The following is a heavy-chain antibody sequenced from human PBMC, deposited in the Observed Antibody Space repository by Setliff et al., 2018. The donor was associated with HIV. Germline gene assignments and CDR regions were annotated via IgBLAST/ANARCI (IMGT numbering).Heavy chain of an antibody. CDR3: ARTPARKGRGVYYFDY. J-gene: IGHJ4*02. Sequence: GASVKVSCKASGYTFASYSFTWVRQVPGQGLEWMGWISPYFGNTNYAQNLQGRVTLTTDTSTSTAYMELRSLKSDDTAVYYCARTPARKGRGVYYFDYWGQGTLVTVSS. CDR2: ISPYFGNT. CDR1: GYTFASYS. D-gene: IGHD1-26*01. V-gene: IGHV1-18*01.